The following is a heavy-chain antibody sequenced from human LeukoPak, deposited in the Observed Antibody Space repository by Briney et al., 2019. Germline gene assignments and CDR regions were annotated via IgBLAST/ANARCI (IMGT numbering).Heavy chain of an antibody. CDR3: ATDIRGVLGSAMVVDY. CDR2: IYYSGST. CDR1: GGSISSYY. J-gene: IGHJ4*02. V-gene: IGHV4-59*01. D-gene: IGHD5-18*01. Sequence: SETLSLTCTVPGGSISSYYLSWIRLPPGKGLEWIGYIYYSGSTNYNPSLKSRVTISVDTSKNQFSLKLSSVTAADTAVYYCATDIRGVLGSAMVVDYWGQGTLVTVSS.